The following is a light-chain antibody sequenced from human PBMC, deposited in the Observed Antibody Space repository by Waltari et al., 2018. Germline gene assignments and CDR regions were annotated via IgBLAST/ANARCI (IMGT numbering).Light chain of an antibody. V-gene: IGKV3-11*01. J-gene: IGKJ3*01. Sequence: EIVSTQSPATLSLSPGDTATLSCRASQNVDSYFAWYQQKPGQPPRLLIYHASYRASGVPARFSGGGSGTDFTLTISGLEPEDFAVYYCQQRSNWPLTFGPGTKVDIK. CDR3: QQRSNWPLT. CDR1: QNVDSY. CDR2: HAS.